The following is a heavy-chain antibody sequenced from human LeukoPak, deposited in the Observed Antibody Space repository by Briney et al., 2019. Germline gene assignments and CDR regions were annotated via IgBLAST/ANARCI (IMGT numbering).Heavy chain of an antibody. J-gene: IGHJ4*02. D-gene: IGHD2-15*01. CDR2: ISRTSEYI. V-gene: IGHV3-21*06. CDR1: GFSFSIYF. CDR3: ATSHDSAGND. Sequence: GGSLRLSCAASGFSFSIYFMNWVRQAPGKGLEWVSSISRTSEYIHYADSVRGRFTISRDNAKNSLYLQMNSLTVEDTAVYYCATSHDSAGNDWGQGTLVTVSS.